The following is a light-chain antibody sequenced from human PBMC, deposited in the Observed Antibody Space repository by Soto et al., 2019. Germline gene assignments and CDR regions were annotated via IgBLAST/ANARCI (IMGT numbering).Light chain of an antibody. CDR2: AAS. J-gene: IGKJ1*01. CDR3: QKYNSAPRT. CDR1: QGINTY. V-gene: IGKV1-27*01. Sequence: DIQMTQSPSSLSASIGVRVTITCRASQGINTYLAWYQQKPGRAPQLLIYAASALHSGVPSRFSGSGSGTDFTLTITSLQPEDVATYYCQKYNSAPRTFGQGTKVEVK.